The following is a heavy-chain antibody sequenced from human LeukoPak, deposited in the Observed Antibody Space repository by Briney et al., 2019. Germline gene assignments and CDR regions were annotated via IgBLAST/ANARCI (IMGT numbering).Heavy chain of an antibody. D-gene: IGHD1-26*01. CDR1: GGSISSSNW. V-gene: IGHV4-4*02. CDR3: ARDIIVGATDGWFDP. J-gene: IGHJ5*02. CDR2: IYHSGST. Sequence: PSGTLSLTCAVSGGSISSSNWWSWVRQPPGKGLEWIGEIYHSGSTNYNPSLKSRVTISVDKSKNQFSLKLSSVTAADTAVYYCARDIIVGATDGWFDPWGQGTLVTVSS.